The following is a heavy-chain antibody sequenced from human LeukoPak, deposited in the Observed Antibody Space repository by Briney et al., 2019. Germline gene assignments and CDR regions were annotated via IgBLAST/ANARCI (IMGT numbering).Heavy chain of an antibody. CDR1: GYTFTGYY. CDR3: ARATSWYSYGMDV. Sequence: AASVKVSCKASGYTFTGYYMHWVRQAPGQGRQWMGWINPNSGGTNYAQKFQGRVTMTRDTSISTAYMELSRLRSDDTAVYYCARATSWYSYGMDVWGQGTTVTVSS. V-gene: IGHV1-2*02. CDR2: INPNSGGT. J-gene: IGHJ6*02. D-gene: IGHD2-2*01.